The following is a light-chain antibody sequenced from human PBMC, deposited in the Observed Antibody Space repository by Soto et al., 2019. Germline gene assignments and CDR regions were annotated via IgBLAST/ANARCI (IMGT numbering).Light chain of an antibody. CDR2: YDR. J-gene: IGLJ2*01. CDR3: QVWDTSSDHVV. CDR1: NIRSKS. Sequence: SYELTQPPSVSVAPGETASVTCGGNNIRSKSVQWYQQKPGQAPVLVIYYDRARPSGIPERFSGSNSGNTATLTISRVEAGDEADYYCQVWDTSSDHVVFGGGTKLTVL. V-gene: IGLV3-21*04.